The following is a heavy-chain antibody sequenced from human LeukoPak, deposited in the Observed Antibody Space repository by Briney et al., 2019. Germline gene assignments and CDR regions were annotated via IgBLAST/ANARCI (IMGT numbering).Heavy chain of an antibody. CDR2: ISYTGTYI. J-gene: IGHJ4*02. D-gene: IGHD1-26*01. CDR1: AFSLSAYN. CDR3: VRDRGTYRPIDY. V-gene: IGHV3-21*04. Sequence: GSLRLSCAASAFSLSAYNLNWVRPAPGKGLEWVSSISYTGTYIYYADSVKGRFTISRDNAQNSLYLQMNSLRAEDTAIYYCVRDRGTYRPIDYWGQGTLVTVSS.